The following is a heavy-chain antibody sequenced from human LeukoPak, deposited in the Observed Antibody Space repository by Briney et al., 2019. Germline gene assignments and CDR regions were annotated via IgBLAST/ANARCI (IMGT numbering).Heavy chain of an antibody. CDR3: ARPGLNGDYSSSLDY. V-gene: IGHV3-33*08. CDR2: IWYDGSNK. J-gene: IGHJ4*02. Sequence: GGSLRLSCAASGFTFSSYAMSWVRQAPGKGLEWVAVIWYDGSNKYYADSVKGRFTISRDNSKNTLYLQMNSLRAEDTAVYYCARPGLNGDYSSSLDYWGQGTLVTVSS. D-gene: IGHD4-17*01. CDR1: GFTFSSYA.